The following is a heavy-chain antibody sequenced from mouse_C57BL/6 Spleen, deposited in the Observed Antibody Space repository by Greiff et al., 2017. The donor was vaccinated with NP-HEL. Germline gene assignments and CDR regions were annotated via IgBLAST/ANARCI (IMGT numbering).Heavy chain of an antibody. J-gene: IGHJ1*03. CDR1: GFTFSSYT. V-gene: IGHV5-9*01. CDR3: ARRKRVITTVVATRYFDV. D-gene: IGHD1-1*01. CDR2: ISGGGGNT. Sequence: EVMLVESGGGLVKPGGSLKLSCAASGFTFSSYTMSWVRQTPEKRLEWVATISGGGGNTYYPDSVKGRFTISKDNAKNTLYLQMSSLRSEDTALYYCARRKRVITTVVATRYFDVWGTGTTVTVSS.